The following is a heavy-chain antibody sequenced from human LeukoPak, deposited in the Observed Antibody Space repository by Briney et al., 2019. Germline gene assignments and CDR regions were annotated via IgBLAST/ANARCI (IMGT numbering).Heavy chain of an antibody. Sequence: ASVKVSCKASGYTFTGYYVHWVRQAPGQGLEWMGWINPNSGGTNYAQKFQGRVTMTRDTSTSTVYMELSSLRSEDTAVYYCARDPYYYDSSGYTNWFDPWGQGTLVTVSS. J-gene: IGHJ5*02. CDR3: ARDPYYYDSSGYTNWFDP. CDR1: GYTFTGYY. CDR2: INPNSGGT. V-gene: IGHV1-2*02. D-gene: IGHD3-22*01.